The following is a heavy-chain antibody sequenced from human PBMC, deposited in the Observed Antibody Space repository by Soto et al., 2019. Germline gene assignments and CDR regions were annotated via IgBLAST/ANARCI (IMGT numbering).Heavy chain of an antibody. J-gene: IGHJ3*02. V-gene: IGHV1-46*01. CDR2: INPSGGST. CDR3: ARDLSGSYGSVNDAFDI. D-gene: IGHD1-26*01. Sequence: AASVKVSCKASGYTFTSYYMHWVRQAPGQGLEWMGIINPSGGSTSYAQKFQGRVTMTRDTSTSTVYMELSSLRSEDTAVYYCARDLSGSYGSVNDAFDIWGQGTMVTVSS. CDR1: GYTFTSYY.